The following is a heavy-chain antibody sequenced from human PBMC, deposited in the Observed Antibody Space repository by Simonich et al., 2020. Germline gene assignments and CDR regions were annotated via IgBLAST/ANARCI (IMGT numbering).Heavy chain of an antibody. Sequence: QVQLQQWGAGLLKPSETLSLTCAVYGGSFSGYYWSWIRHPPGKGLGRIGEINHSGSTNYNPSLKSGGTIAVDTSKNQFSLKLSSVTAADTAVYYCAMRILNYDYWGQGTLVTVSS. CDR2: INHSGST. CDR1: GGSFSGYY. CDR3: AMRILNYDY. J-gene: IGHJ4*02. V-gene: IGHV4-34*01.